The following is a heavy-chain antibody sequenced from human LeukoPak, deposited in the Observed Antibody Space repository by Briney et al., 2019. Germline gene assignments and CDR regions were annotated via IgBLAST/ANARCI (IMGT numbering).Heavy chain of an antibody. CDR2: IYYSGGT. CDR3: ARDHRSIQYYDILTGYYRDDAFDI. Sequence: ASETLSLTCTASGGSISSYSWSWIRQPPGKGLEWIGYIYYSGGTNYNPSLKSRVTISVDTSKNQFSLKLSSVTAADTAVYYCARDHRSIQYYDILTGYYRDDAFDIWGQGTMVTVSS. D-gene: IGHD3-9*01. V-gene: IGHV4-59*01. CDR1: GGSISSYS. J-gene: IGHJ3*02.